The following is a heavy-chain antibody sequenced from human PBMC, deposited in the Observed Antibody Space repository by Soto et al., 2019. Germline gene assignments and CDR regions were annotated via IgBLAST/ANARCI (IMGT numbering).Heavy chain of an antibody. CDR2: IIPIFGTA. V-gene: IGHV1-69*13. D-gene: IGHD5-12*01. Sequence: GASVKVSCKASGVTFSSYAISWVRQAPGQGLEWMGGIIPIFGTANYAQKFQGRVTITADESTSTAYMELSSLRSEDTAVYYCARLGYSGYDYYHYYGMDVWGQGTTVTVSS. CDR3: ARLGYSGYDYYHYYGMDV. CDR1: GVTFSSYA. J-gene: IGHJ6*02.